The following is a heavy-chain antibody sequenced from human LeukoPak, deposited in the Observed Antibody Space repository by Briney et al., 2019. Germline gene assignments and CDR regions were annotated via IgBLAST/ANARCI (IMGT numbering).Heavy chain of an antibody. J-gene: IGHJ4*02. V-gene: IGHV3-21*04. Sequence: GGSLRLSCAASGFTFSDYTMNWVRQAPGKGLEWVSSITSHSSYIYYADSVKGRFTISRDNSKNTLYLQMNSLRAEDTAVYYCARAGDPTAFDYWGQGTLVTVSS. CDR3: ARAGDPTAFDY. D-gene: IGHD7-27*01. CDR1: GFTFSDYT. CDR2: ITSHSSYI.